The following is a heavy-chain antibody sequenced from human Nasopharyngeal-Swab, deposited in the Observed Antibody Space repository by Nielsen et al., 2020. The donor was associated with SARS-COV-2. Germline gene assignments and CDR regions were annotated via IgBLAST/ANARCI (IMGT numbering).Heavy chain of an antibody. Sequence: ESLKISCAVYGGSFSGYYWSWIRQPPGKGLEWIGEINHSGSTNYNPSLMSRATISGDTSKNQFSLKLTSVTAADTAVYYCARGRSDSSYPLYWGQGSLVTVSS. CDR2: INHSGST. CDR1: GGSFSGYY. CDR3: ARGRSDSSYPLY. V-gene: IGHV4-34*01. D-gene: IGHD3-22*01. J-gene: IGHJ4*02.